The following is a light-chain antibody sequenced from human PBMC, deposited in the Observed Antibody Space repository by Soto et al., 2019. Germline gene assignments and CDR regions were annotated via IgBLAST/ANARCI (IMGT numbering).Light chain of an antibody. CDR3: QRYNSAPPT. CDR1: QDIGTY. J-gene: IGKJ1*01. CDR2: VAS. V-gene: IGKV1-27*01. Sequence: RMTQSPSSFSASTGDRVSITCRATQDIGTYLAWYQQIPGKAPKLLIYVASTLQSGVPSRLSASGSGTDFTLTISSLQPEDVATYYCQRYNSAPPTFGQGTKVDIK.